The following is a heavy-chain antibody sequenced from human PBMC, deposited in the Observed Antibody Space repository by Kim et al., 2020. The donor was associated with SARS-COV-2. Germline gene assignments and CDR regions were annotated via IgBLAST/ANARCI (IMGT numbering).Heavy chain of an antibody. CDR1: GYTFSRYG. J-gene: IGHJ6*02. CDR2: IGGYNGDT. CDR3: ARDRGLSITSHGRMEG. D-gene: IGHD2-2*01. Sequence: ASVKVSCKASGYTFSRYGLSWVRQAPGQGLEWMGRIGGYNGDTNYAQKLQGRVTVTTDTSTSTAYMELRSLRADYTAVYYCARDRGLSITSHGRMEGWG. V-gene: IGHV1-18*01.